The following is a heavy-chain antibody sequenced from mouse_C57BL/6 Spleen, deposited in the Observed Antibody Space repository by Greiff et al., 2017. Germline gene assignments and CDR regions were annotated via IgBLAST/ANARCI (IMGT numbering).Heavy chain of an antibody. CDR1: GYTFTSYW. J-gene: IGHJ1*03. V-gene: IGHV1-74*01. CDR3: ANPLYYGSDFDV. Sequence: QVQLKQPGAELVKPGASVKVSCKASGYTFTSYWMHWVKQRPGQGLEWIGRIHPSDSDTNYNQKFKGKATLTVDKSSSTAYMQLSSLTSEDSAVYYCANPLYYGSDFDVWGTGTTVTVSS. D-gene: IGHD1-1*01. CDR2: IHPSDSDT.